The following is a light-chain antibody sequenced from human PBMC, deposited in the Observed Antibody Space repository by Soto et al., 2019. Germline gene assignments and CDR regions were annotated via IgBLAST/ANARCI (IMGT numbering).Light chain of an antibody. Sequence: IVLTQSPDTLSLSPGEGATLSCRASQSVKSNYLAWYQQKPGQAPRLLIYDASSRATGIPDRISGSGSGTDFTLTISRLEPEDFAVYYCQQYGSAPFTFGPGTKVDT. CDR1: QSVKSNY. CDR2: DAS. V-gene: IGKV3-20*01. J-gene: IGKJ3*01. CDR3: QQYGSAPFT.